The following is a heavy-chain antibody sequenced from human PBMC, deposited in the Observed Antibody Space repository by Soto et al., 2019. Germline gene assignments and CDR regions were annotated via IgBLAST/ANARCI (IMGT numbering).Heavy chain of an antibody. J-gene: IGHJ4*02. V-gene: IGHV4-34*01. D-gene: IGHD3-9*01. CDR2: INHSGST. CDR1: GGSFSGYY. Sequence: QVQLQQWGAGLLKPSETLSLTCAVYGGSFSGYYWSWIRQPPGKGLEWIGEINHSGSTNYNPSLKSRVTISVDTSKNQFSLKLSSVTAADTAVYYCARGRTYYDILTGYQRTYYFDYWGQGTLVTVSS. CDR3: ARGRTYYDILTGYQRTYYFDY.